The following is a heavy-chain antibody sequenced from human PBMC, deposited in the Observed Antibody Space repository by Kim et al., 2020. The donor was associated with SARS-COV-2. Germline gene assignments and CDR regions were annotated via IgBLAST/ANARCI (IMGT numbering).Heavy chain of an antibody. CDR2: IDPSDSYT. Sequence: GESLKISCKGSGYSFTSYWISWVRQMPGKGLEWMGRIDPSDSYTNYSPSFQGHVTISADKSISTAYLQWSSLKASDTAMYYCAREVYCSSTSCPYYYYGMYVWGQGTTVTVSS. J-gene: IGHJ6*02. CDR3: AREVYCSSTSCPYYYYGMYV. V-gene: IGHV5-10-1*01. CDR1: GYSFTSYW. D-gene: IGHD2-2*01.